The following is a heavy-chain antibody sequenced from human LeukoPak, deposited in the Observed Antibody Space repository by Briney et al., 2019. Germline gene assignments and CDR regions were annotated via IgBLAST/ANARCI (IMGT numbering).Heavy chain of an antibody. Sequence: SETLSLTCTVSGGSISSSSYYWGWIRQPPGKGLEWIGSIYYSGSIYYNPSLKSRVTISVDTSKNQFSLKLSSVTAADTAVYYCAGRRRGYSYGPRGNWFDPWGQGTLVTVSS. CDR1: GGSISSSSYY. CDR3: AGRRRGYSYGPRGNWFDP. CDR2: IYYSGSI. J-gene: IGHJ5*02. V-gene: IGHV4-39*01. D-gene: IGHD5-18*01.